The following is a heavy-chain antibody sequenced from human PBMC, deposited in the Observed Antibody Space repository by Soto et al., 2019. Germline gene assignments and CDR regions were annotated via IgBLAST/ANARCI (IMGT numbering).Heavy chain of an antibody. CDR2: ISGSGGST. J-gene: IGHJ5*02. CDR3: AKDAGIAAAASRSWFDP. CDR1: GFTFSSYV. Sequence: GGSLRLSCAASGFTFSSYVMSWVRQAPGKGLEWVSAISGSGGSTYYADSVKGRFTISRDNSKNTLYLQMNSLRAEDTAVYYCAKDAGIAAAASRSWFDPWGQGTLVTVSS. D-gene: IGHD6-13*01. V-gene: IGHV3-23*01.